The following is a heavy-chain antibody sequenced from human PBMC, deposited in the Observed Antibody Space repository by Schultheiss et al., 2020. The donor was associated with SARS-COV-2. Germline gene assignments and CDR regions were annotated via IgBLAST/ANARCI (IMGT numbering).Heavy chain of an antibody. D-gene: IGHD2-15*01. J-gene: IGHJ4*02. CDR1: GGSISSYY. Sequence: SETLSLTCTVSGGSISSYYWSWIRQPPGKGLEWIGSINYSGTTYYNPSLKSRVTISVDTSKNQFSLKLSSVTAADTAVYYCARRYCSAGSCYLDSWGQGTLITVSS. CDR3: ARRYCSAGSCYLDS. CDR2: INYSGTT. V-gene: IGHV4-59*05.